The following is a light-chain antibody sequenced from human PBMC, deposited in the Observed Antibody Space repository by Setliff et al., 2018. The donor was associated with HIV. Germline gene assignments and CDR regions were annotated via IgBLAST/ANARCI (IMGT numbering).Light chain of an antibody. CDR2: DVS. CDR1: SSDVGGYNY. J-gene: IGLJ1*01. CDR3: SSYTSSSTYV. V-gene: IGLV2-14*01. Sequence: QSALTQPASVSGSPGQSITISCTGTSSDVGGYNYVSWYQQHPGKAPKLMIYDVSKWPSGVSNRFSGSKSGNTASLTISGLQIEDEADYYCSSYTSSSTYVFGTGTKVTVL.